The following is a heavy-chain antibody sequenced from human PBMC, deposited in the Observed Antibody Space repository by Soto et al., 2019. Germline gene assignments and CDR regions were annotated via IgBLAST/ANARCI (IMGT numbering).Heavy chain of an antibody. CDR1: GGSISSYY. CDR3: ARSAYYYYGMDV. V-gene: IGHV4-59*01. J-gene: IGHJ6*02. CDR2: IYYSGST. Sequence: SETLSLTXTVPGGSISSYYWSWIRQPPGKGLEWIGYIYYSGSTNYNPSLKSRVTISVDTSKNQFSLKLSSVTAADTAVYYCARSAYYYYGMDVWGQGTTVTVSS.